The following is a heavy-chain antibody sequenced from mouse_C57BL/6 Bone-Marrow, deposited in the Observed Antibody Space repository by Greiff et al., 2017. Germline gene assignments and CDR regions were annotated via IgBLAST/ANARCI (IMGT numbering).Heavy chain of an antibody. V-gene: IGHV1-64*01. CDR3: ARGGRWLMDY. D-gene: IGHD2-3*01. CDR2: IHPNSGST. Sequence: QVQLQQPGAELVKPGASVKLSCKASGYTFTSYWMHWVKQRPGQGLEWIGMIHPNSGSTNYNEKFKSKATLTVDKSSSTAYMQLSGLTSEDSAVYYCARGGRWLMDYWVQGTSVTVSS. J-gene: IGHJ4*01. CDR1: GYTFTSYW.